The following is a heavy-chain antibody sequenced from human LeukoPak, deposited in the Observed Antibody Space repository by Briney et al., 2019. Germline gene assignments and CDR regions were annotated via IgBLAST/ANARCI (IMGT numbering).Heavy chain of an antibody. Sequence: ASVKVSCKASGYTFTGYYMHWVRQAPGQGLEWMGWINPNSGGTNYAQKFQGRVTMTRDTSISTAYMELSRPRSDDTAVYYCARGGVRIAVAGTHDYWGQGTLVTVSS. J-gene: IGHJ4*02. V-gene: IGHV1-2*02. CDR2: INPNSGGT. CDR3: ARGGVRIAVAGTHDY. D-gene: IGHD6-19*01. CDR1: GYTFTGYY.